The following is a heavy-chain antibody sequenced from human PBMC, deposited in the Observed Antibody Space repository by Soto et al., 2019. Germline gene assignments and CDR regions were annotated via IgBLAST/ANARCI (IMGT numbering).Heavy chain of an antibody. J-gene: IGHJ4*02. CDR1: GDSIRSGGHY. V-gene: IGHV4-31*03. CDR2: IHYSGST. CDR3: ASYHPSAYFDY. Sequence: QVQLQESGPGLVKPSQTLSLTCSVSGDSIRSGGHYWYWIRQHPGKGLEWIGYIHYSGSTSYSPSIKSRVSISVDTSKNQFSLKLSSVTAADTAVYYCASYHPSAYFDYWGQGTLVTVSS. D-gene: IGHD3-16*02.